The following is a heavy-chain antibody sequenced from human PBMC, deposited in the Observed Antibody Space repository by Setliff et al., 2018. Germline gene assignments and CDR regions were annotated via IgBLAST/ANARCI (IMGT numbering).Heavy chain of an antibody. CDR2: INPSGGST. V-gene: IGHV1-46*01. J-gene: IGHJ3*02. CDR3: ARAPAYSSTPGSYAFDI. CDR1: GYTFTSYY. D-gene: IGHD6-13*01. Sequence: ASVKVSCKASGYTFTSYYMHWVRQAPGQGLEWMGIINPSGGSTSYAQKFQGRVTMTRDTSTSTVYMELRSLRSDDTAVYYCARAPAYSSTPGSYAFDIWGQGTMVTVSS.